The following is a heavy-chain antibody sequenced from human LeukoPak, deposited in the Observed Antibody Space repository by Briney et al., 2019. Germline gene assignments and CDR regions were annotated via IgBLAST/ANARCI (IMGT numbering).Heavy chain of an antibody. CDR3: ANNFDY. CDR1: GFTFSNYG. CDR2: IWYDGSNK. V-gene: IGHV3-33*06. J-gene: IGHJ4*02. Sequence: GRSLRLSCAASGFTFSNYGMHWVRQAPGKGLEWVAVIWYDGSNKCYADSVKGRFTISRDNSKNTLYLQMNSLRAEDTAVYYCANNFDYWGQGTLVTVSS.